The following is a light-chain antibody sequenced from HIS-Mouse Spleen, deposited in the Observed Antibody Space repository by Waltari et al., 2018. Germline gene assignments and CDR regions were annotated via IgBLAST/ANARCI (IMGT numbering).Light chain of an antibody. CDR1: QSVSSN. Sequence: EIVMTQSPATLSVSPGERATLSCRASQSVSSNLAGYQQKPGQAPRLRIYGASTRATGIPARFSGSGSGTEFTLTISSMQSEDFAVYYCQQYNNWPYTFGQGTKLEIK. V-gene: IGKV3-15*01. CDR2: GAS. J-gene: IGKJ2*01. CDR3: QQYNNWPYT.